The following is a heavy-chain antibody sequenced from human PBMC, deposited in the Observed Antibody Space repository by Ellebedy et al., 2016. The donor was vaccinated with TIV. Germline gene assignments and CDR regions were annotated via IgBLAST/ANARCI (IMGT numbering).Heavy chain of an antibody. Sequence: AASVKVSCKASGYTFTSYGISWVRQAPGQGLEWMGWISVYNGNTNYAQKLQGRVTMTTDTYTRTAYMELRSLRSDDTAVYYCARVAGRYWFDPWGQGTLVTVSS. CDR1: GYTFTSYG. V-gene: IGHV1-18*01. CDR2: ISVYNGNT. J-gene: IGHJ5*02. D-gene: IGHD3-9*01. CDR3: ARVAGRYWFDP.